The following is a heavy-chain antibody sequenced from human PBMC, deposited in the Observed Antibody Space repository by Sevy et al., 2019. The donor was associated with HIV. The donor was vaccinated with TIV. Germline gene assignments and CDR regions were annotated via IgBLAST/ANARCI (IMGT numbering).Heavy chain of an antibody. CDR1: GDSLTELS. J-gene: IGHJ6*02. D-gene: IGHD1-1*01. CDR2: FDPQHGRT. V-gene: IGHV1-24*01. CDR3: ATTRTERNWYGGSFYFYYAMDV. Sequence: ASVKVSCKVSGDSLTELSMFWVRQAPGKGLEWMGGFDPQHGRTIYSQTFDARVTMTEDKSAETAYMELTSLKFEDTAVYFCATTRTERNWYGGSFYFYYAMDVWGQGTSVTVSS.